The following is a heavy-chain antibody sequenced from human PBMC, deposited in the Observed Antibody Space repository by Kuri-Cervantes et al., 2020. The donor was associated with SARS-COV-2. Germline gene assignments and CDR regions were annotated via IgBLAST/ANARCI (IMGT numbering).Heavy chain of an antibody. J-gene: IGHJ4*02. V-gene: IGHV3-7*04. Sequence: GGSLRLSCAASGFTFSSYAMNWVRQAPGKGLEWVANIKQDGSEKYYVDSVKGRFTISRDNAKNSLYLQMNSLRAEDTAVYYCARAVLGVVAYFDYWGQGTLVTVSS. CDR2: IKQDGSEK. CDR3: ARAVLGVVAYFDY. CDR1: GFTFSSYA. D-gene: IGHD3-3*01.